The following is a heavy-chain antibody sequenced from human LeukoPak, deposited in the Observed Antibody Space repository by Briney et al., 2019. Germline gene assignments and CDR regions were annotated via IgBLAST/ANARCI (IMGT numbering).Heavy chain of an antibody. D-gene: IGHD3-3*01. J-gene: IGHJ4*02. CDR1: GGSISSYY. Sequence: PSETLSLTCTVSGGSISSYYWSWIRQPPGKGLEWIGYIYYSGSINYNPSLKSRVTISVDTSKNQFSLKLSSVTAADTAVYYCARGSGYYRRHFDYWGQGTLVTVSS. CDR3: ARGSGYYRRHFDY. V-gene: IGHV4-59*01. CDR2: IYYSGSI.